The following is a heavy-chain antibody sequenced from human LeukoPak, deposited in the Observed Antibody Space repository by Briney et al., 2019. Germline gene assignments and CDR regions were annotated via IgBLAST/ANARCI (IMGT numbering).Heavy chain of an antibody. CDR3: ARPRVYGDYFDY. CDR2: INPNSGGT. Sequence: ASVKVSCKASGYTFTGYYMHWVRQAPGQGLEWMGWINPNSGGTNYAQKFQGRVTMTRDTSISTAYMELSRLRSDDTAVYYCARPRVYGDYFDYWGLGTLVTVSS. D-gene: IGHD4-17*01. V-gene: IGHV1-2*02. J-gene: IGHJ4*02. CDR1: GYTFTGYY.